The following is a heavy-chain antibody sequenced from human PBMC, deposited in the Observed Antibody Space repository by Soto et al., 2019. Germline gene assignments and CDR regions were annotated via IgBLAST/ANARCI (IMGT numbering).Heavy chain of an antibody. CDR2: IIAIFGTG. CDR1: GGTFSRSP. V-gene: IGHV1-69*01. J-gene: IGHJ3*02. CDR3: AREETTVVTPAVAFDI. Sequence: QVQLVQSGAEVKKPGSSVKVSYKASGGTFSRSPISWVRQAPGQGIEWMGGIIAIFGTGNFAQKFQGRVTITADVSTSTAYLELSSLRSEDTAVYYCAREETTVVTPAVAFDIWGQGTMVTVSS. D-gene: IGHD4-17*01.